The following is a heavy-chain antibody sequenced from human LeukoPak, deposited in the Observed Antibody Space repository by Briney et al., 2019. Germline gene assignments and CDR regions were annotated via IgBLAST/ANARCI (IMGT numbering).Heavy chain of an antibody. Sequence: SQTLSLTCTVSGGSISSGGYYWSWIRQHPGKGLEWIGYIYYSGSTYYNPSLKSRVTISVDTSKNQFSLKLSSVTAADTAVYYCARGPEHSYAISGDYYYYGMDVWGQGTTVTVSS. V-gene: IGHV4-31*03. J-gene: IGHJ6*02. D-gene: IGHD2-8*01. CDR3: ARGPEHSYAISGDYYYYGMDV. CDR1: GGSISSGGYY. CDR2: IYYSGST.